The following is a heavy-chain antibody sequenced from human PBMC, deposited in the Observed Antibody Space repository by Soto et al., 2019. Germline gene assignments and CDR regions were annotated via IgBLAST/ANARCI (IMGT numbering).Heavy chain of an antibody. Sequence: EVQLVESGGGLVQPGGSLRLSCAASGFTVSNNYMSWVRQAPGEELEWVSVIYSGGSTYYADPVKGRFTISRDNSKNTLSLQMNSLRAEDTAVYYCARPKFGGRDAFDVWGHGTMVTVSS. V-gene: IGHV3-66*04. J-gene: IGHJ3*01. CDR1: GFTVSNNY. CDR2: IYSGGST. CDR3: ARPKFGGRDAFDV. D-gene: IGHD3-16*01.